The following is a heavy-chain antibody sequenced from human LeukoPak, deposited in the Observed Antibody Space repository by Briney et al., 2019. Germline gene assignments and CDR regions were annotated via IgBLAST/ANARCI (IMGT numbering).Heavy chain of an antibody. Sequence: GGSLRLSCAASGFTFSSYGMHWVRQTPGKGLEWVAFISYDGSNKNYADSVKGRFTISRDNSKNTLYLQMNSLRAEDTAVYYCAKETSGSWYGDAFDIWGQGTMVTVSP. V-gene: IGHV3-30*02. J-gene: IGHJ3*02. CDR2: ISYDGSNK. CDR3: AKETSGSWYGDAFDI. D-gene: IGHD6-13*01. CDR1: GFTFSSYG.